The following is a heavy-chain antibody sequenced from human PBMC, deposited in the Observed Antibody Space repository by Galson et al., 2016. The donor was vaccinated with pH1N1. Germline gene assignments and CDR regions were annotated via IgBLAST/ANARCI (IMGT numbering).Heavy chain of an antibody. J-gene: IGHJ4*02. CDR3: AFPPCSSDYCYYDH. Sequence: SLRLSCAASGFTFSTYWMHWVRQAPGKGPVWVSRINSDGTHTTYADSVEGRFTISRDNAKNTLYLQMNSLRAEDTAVYYCAFPPCSSDYCYYDHWGQGTLVTVSS. V-gene: IGHV3-74*01. CDR1: GFTFSTYW. D-gene: IGHD3-22*01. CDR2: INSDGTHT.